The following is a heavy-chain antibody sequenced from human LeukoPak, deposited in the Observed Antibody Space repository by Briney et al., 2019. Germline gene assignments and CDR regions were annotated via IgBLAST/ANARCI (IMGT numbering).Heavy chain of an antibody. Sequence: GGSLRLSCLGSEFTFGDYGLTWVRQAPGKGLEWVGFIRSKAYGGTTEYAASVKGRFTISRDDSKGVAYLQMSSLKSEDTAVYYCGRVLYGSGTFTLYYNHYYMDVWGKGTAVTVSS. D-gene: IGHD3-10*01. CDR1: EFTFGDYG. CDR3: GRVLYGSGTFTLYYNHYYMDV. J-gene: IGHJ6*03. V-gene: IGHV3-49*04. CDR2: IRSKAYGGTT.